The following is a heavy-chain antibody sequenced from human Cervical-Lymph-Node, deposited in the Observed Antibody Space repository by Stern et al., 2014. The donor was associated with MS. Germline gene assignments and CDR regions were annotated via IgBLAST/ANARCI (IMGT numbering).Heavy chain of an antibody. CDR3: ARRVLVAMGGYPKTLDV. J-gene: IGHJ6*02. CDR2: IKEGGSEK. V-gene: IGHV3-7*01. CDR1: GFTFSRYW. Sequence: EVQLVESGGVLVQPGGSLKLSCAASGFTFSRYWMTWVRQAPGKGLEWVANIKEGGSEKYYVDSVKGRFTMSIDNAKNSLYLQMNSLRAEDTAVYYCARRVLVAMGGYPKTLDVWGRGTTVTVSS. D-gene: IGHD2-2*01.